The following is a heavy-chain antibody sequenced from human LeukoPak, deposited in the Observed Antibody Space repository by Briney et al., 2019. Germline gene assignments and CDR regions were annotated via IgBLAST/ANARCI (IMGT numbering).Heavy chain of an antibody. CDR1: GGTFSSYA. CDR2: IIPIFGTA. V-gene: IGHV1-69*05. D-gene: IGHD3-3*01. CDR3: ARGYYDFWSGSPFDY. Sequence: ASVKVSCKASGGTFSSYAISWVRQAPGQGLEWMGGIIPIFGTANYAQKFQGRVTITTDESTSTAYMELRSLRSDDTAVYYCARGYYDFWSGSPFDYWGQGTLVTVSS. J-gene: IGHJ4*02.